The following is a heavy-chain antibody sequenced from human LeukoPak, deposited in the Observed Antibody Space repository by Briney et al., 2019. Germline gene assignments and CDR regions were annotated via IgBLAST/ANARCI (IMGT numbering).Heavy chain of an antibody. V-gene: IGHV4-4*02. Sequence: SGTLSLTCAVSGGSISSSNWWSWVRQPPGKGLEWIGEIYHSGSTNYNPSLKSRVTISVDKSKNQFSLKLSSVTAADTAMYYCARAQKVVVAAVMYYFDYWGQGTLVTVSS. CDR2: IYHSGST. CDR1: GGSISSSNW. CDR3: ARAQKVVVAAVMYYFDY. D-gene: IGHD2-15*01. J-gene: IGHJ4*02.